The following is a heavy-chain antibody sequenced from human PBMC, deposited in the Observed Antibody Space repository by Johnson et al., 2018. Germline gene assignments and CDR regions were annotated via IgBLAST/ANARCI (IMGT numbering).Heavy chain of an antibody. CDR3: KKDLAMIGGDI. D-gene: IGHD3-22*01. CDR1: GFTFSNAW. CDR2: IKTKTDGGTT. J-gene: IGHJ3*02. Sequence: VQLVESGGGLVKPGGSLRVSCAASGFTFSNAWMSWVRQAPGKGLEWVGRIKTKTDGGTTDYAAAVQGRFTISRDDSKNTVNVQMNSLKTEDPAVYYCKKDLAMIGGDIWGQGTMVTVSS. V-gene: IGHV3-15*05.